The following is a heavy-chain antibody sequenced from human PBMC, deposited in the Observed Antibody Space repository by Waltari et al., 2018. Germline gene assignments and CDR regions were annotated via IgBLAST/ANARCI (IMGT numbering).Heavy chain of an antibody. CDR2: IYWENDK. CDR1: GFSLSTTGEG. D-gene: IGHD6-25*01. J-gene: IGHJ4*02. V-gene: IGHV2-5*02. CDR3: AHRLGGSGWDGGYFDY. Sequence: QITLEESGPTRVKPTQTLTLTCTFSGFSLSTTGEGVGWVRQPPGKALEWVAVIYWENDKRYIQALKRRLTITKGTSRFQVVRTMTSMDPVDTATDYCAHRLGGSGWDGGYFDYWGQGTLVTVSS.